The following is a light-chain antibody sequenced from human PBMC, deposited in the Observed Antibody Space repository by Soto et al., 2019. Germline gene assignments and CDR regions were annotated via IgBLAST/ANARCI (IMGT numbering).Light chain of an antibody. V-gene: IGKV3-20*01. CDR3: QQYDNAPQT. J-gene: IGKJ1*01. CDR2: RIS. Sequence: EIVLTQSPGTLSLSPGERATLSCRASQSVGRNYLAWYQQKPGQAPRLLIHRISTRATGIPDRFSGSGFATDFTLTISRLEPEDFEVYYCQQYDNAPQTFGQGTKVDIK. CDR1: QSVGRNY.